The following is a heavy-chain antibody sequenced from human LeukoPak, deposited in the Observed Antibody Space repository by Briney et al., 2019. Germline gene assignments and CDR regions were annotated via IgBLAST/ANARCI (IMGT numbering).Heavy chain of an antibody. J-gene: IGHJ4*02. D-gene: IGHD4-17*01. CDR2: INHSGGT. Sequence: SETLSLTCAVYGVSFSGYYWSWIRQPPGKGLEWIGEINHSGGTNYSPSLKSRVTISVDTSKNQFSLKLSSVTAADTAVCYCARGLGWFRTTSSGRYFDYWGQGTLVTVSS. CDR1: GVSFSGYY. V-gene: IGHV4-34*01. CDR3: ARGLGWFRTTSSGRYFDY.